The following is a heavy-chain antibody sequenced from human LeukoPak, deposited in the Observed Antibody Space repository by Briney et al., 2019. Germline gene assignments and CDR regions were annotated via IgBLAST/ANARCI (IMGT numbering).Heavy chain of an antibody. CDR3: ARGSRNYCGSGSYYPYYYYGMDV. CDR1: GGTFTSYA. J-gene: IGHJ6*02. Sequence: SVKVSCKASGGTFTSYAISWVRQAPGQGLEWMGGIIPIFGTANYAQKFQGRVTITADESTSTAYMELSSLRSEDTAVYYCARGSRNYCGSGSYYPYYYYGMDVWGQGTTVTVSS. CDR2: IIPIFGTA. D-gene: IGHD3-10*01. V-gene: IGHV1-69*13.